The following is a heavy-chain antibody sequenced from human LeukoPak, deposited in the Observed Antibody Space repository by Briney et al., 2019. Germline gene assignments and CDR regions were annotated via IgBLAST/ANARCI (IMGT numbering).Heavy chain of an antibody. J-gene: IGHJ4*02. Sequence: QAGGSLRLSCAASGFTFSHYSIDWVRQAPGKGLEWVSYISSSGSTIYYADSVKGRFTISRDNAKNSLYLQMNSLRAEDTAVYYCARDSFNGRYYYDSSGLLPYDYWGQGTLVTVSS. CDR2: ISSSGSTI. V-gene: IGHV3-48*04. CDR1: GFTFSHYS. D-gene: IGHD3-22*01. CDR3: ARDSFNGRYYYDSSGLLPYDY.